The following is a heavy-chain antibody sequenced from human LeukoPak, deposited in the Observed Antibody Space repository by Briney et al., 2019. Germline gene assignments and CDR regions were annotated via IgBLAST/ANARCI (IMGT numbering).Heavy chain of an antibody. CDR2: IYYGGNT. Sequence: SETLSLTCTVSGDSISSSYYYWVWIRPPPGKELEWIGSIYYGGNTYSKPFPKSRVTMSTDTSKNQFSLKLYSVTATDTAVYYCARRSHCMGGSWPPVWGQGTTVTVSS. CDR1: GDSISSSYYY. V-gene: IGHV4-39*01. D-gene: IGHD2-15*01. J-gene: IGHJ6*02. CDR3: ARRSHCMGGSWPPV.